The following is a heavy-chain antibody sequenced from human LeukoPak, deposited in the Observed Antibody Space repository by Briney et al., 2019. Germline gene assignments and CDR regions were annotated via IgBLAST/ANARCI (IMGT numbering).Heavy chain of an antibody. CDR1: GFTFSSYA. D-gene: IGHD1-26*01. CDR3: ARDRWEDGAFDI. J-gene: IGHJ3*02. CDR2: ISYDGSNK. V-gene: IGHV3-30-3*01. Sequence: GGSLRLSCAASGFTFSSYAMHWARQAPGKGLEWVAVISYDGSNKYYADSVKGRFTIPRDNSKNTLYLQMNSLRAEDTAVYYCARDRWEDGAFDIWGQGTMVTVSS.